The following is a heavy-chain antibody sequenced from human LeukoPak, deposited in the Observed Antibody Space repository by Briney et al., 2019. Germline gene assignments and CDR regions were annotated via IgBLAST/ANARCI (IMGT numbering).Heavy chain of an antibody. Sequence: GRALRLSCAASGFTFDDYAMPWVRQAPGKGQEWVSGISWNSGSIGYADSVKGRVTIYRDNAKNSLYLQMSSLRAEDTALYYCAKSTGIAAAGKDFDYWGQGTLVTVSS. CDR2: ISWNSGSI. J-gene: IGHJ4*02. D-gene: IGHD6-13*01. CDR1: GFTFDDYA. CDR3: AKSTGIAAAGKDFDY. V-gene: IGHV3-9*01.